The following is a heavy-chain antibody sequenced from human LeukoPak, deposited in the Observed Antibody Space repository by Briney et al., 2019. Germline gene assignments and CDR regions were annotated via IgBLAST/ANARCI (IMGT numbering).Heavy chain of an antibody. Sequence: PSETLSLTCAVYGGSFSGYYWSWIRQPPGKGLEWIGEINHSGSTNYNPSLKSRVTISVDTSKNQFSLKLSSVTAADTAEYYCARGGDSHYSSSSRFDNWGQGTLVTVSS. J-gene: IGHJ4*02. V-gene: IGHV4-34*01. D-gene: IGHD6-6*01. CDR2: INHSGST. CDR1: GGSFSGYY. CDR3: ARGGDSHYSSSSRFDN.